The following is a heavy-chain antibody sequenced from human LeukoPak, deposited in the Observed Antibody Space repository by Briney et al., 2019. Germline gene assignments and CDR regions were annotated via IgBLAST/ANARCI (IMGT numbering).Heavy chain of an antibody. V-gene: IGHV3-23*01. Sequence: GGTLRLSCAASGFTLSSYGMSWVRQAPGKGLEWVSAISGSGGSTYYADSVKGRFTISRDNSKNTLYLQMNSLRAEDTAVYYCAKGGGGSPGRFDPWGQGTLVTVSS. CDR1: GFTLSSYG. D-gene: IGHD2-15*01. J-gene: IGHJ5*02. CDR2: ISGSGGST. CDR3: AKGGGGSPGRFDP.